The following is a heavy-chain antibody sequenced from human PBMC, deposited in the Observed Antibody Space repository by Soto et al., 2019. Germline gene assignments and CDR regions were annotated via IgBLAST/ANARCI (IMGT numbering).Heavy chain of an antibody. V-gene: IGHV1-2*02. CDR2: INPNNGGT. J-gene: IGHJ6*02. Sequence: WASVKVSCKASGYTFTGYYLHWVRQAPGQGLEWMGWINPNNGGTNYAQKFQGRVTMTRDTSITTTYMELNSLRSDDTAVYYCARNTLLFYGMDVWGQGTTVTVSS. CDR3: ARNTLLFYGMDV. CDR1: GYTFTGYY.